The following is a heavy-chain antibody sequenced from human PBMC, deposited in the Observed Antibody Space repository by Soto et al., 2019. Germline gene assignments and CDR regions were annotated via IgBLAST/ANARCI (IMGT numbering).Heavy chain of an antibody. CDR3: TLGGYDFWSGYLEYFQH. CDR2: IKSKTDGGTT. CDR1: GFTFSNAW. D-gene: IGHD3-3*01. V-gene: IGHV3-15*07. Sequence: SLRLSCAASGFTFSNAWMNWVRQAPGKGLEWVGRIKSKTDGGTTDYAAPVKGRFTISRDDSKNTLYLQMNSLKTEDTAVYYCTLGGYDFWSGYLEYFQHWGQGTLVTVSS. J-gene: IGHJ1*01.